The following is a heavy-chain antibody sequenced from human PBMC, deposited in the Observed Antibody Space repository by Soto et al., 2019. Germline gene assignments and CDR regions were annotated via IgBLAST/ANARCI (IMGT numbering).Heavy chain of an antibody. Sequence: SLKISCAASGFTFSSYAMSWVRQAPGKGLERVSAISGSGGSIYYADSVKGRFTISRDKSKNTLYLQMNSLRAEHTAVFYCAKERVVVPAAIIDYRGQGNLVTVSS. D-gene: IGHD2-2*02. CDR1: GFTFSSYA. CDR2: ISGSGGSI. V-gene: IGHV3-23*01. CDR3: AKERVVVPAAIIDY. J-gene: IGHJ4*02.